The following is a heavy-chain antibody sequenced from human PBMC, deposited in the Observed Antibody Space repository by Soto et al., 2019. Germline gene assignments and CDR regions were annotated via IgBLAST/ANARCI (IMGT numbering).Heavy chain of an antibody. CDR3: ASGRGRYFHYGMDV. CDR2: ISCSGDRT. V-gene: IGHV3-23*01. J-gene: IGHJ6*02. Sequence: SLRLSCAASGFTFSSYAITWVRQAPGKGLEWVSVISCSGDRTYYADSVKGRFTISRDNSKNTLYLQMNSLRAEDTAVYYCASGRGRYFHYGMDVWGQGTTVTASS. D-gene: IGHD1-26*01. CDR1: GFTFSSYA.